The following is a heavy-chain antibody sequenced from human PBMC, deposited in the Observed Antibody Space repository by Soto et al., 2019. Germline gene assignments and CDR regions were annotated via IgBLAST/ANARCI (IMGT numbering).Heavy chain of an antibody. J-gene: IGHJ4*02. V-gene: IGHV1-8*01. CDR2: MQPSTGRT. Sequence: ASVKVSCKASGYSFTSLDINWVRQTAGQGLEWMGWMQPSTGRTGYAQKFQGRVTMTRDTSINTAYMELTTLTSDDTAFYYCARGVSAGVDYWGQGTLVTVST. D-gene: IGHD1-26*01. CDR3: ARGVSAGVDY. CDR1: GYSFTSLD.